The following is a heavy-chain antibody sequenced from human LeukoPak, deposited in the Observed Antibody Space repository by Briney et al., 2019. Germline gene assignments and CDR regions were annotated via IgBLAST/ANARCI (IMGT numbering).Heavy chain of an antibody. CDR3: AKGPFSSMIVVVSNAFDM. CDR2: ISGSGGST. CDR1: GFTFSSYA. J-gene: IGHJ3*02. V-gene: IGHV3-23*01. Sequence: GGSLRLSCAASGFTFSSYAMSWVRQAPGKGLEWVSAISGSGGSTYYADSVKGLFTISRDNSKNTLYLQMNILRAEDTAVYYCAKGPFSSMIVVVSNAFDMWGQGTMVTVSS. D-gene: IGHD3-22*01.